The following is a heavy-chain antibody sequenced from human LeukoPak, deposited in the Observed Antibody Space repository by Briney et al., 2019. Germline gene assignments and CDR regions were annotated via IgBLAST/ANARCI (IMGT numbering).Heavy chain of an antibody. D-gene: IGHD2/OR15-2a*01. CDR2: ISWDSGGI. Sequence: GGSLRLSCAASGFTFDAYAMHWVRQVPGKGLEWVAGISWDSGGIGYADSVKGRFTISRENAKNSVYLQMNSLRREDMALYYCVKLVASDRNSTNCFDHWGQGTLVTVSS. J-gene: IGHJ4*02. CDR3: VKLVASDRNSTNCFDH. CDR1: GFTFDAYA. V-gene: IGHV3-9*03.